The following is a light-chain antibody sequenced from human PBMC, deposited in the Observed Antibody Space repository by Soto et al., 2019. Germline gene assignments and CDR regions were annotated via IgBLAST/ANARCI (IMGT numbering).Light chain of an antibody. CDR3: LQDYNYPPT. V-gene: IGKV3-11*01. CDR2: DVS. J-gene: IGKJ1*01. Sequence: EIVLTQSPATLSLSPGDRATLSCRASQSVTSSLAWFQQKPGQAPRLLIYDVSRRATAIPARFSGSGSGTDFTLTISSLEPEDFATYYCLQDYNYPPTFGQGTKVDIK. CDR1: QSVTSS.